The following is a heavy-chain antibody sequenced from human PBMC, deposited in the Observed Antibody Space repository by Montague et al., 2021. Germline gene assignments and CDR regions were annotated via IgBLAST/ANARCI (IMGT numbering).Heavy chain of an antibody. CDR2: ISSSSLYI. CDR3: ASLPYSSAWPYYFDH. Sequence: SLRLSCAASGFTFSSYTMNWVRQAPGKGLEWVSSISSSSLYIDYADSVKGRFTISRDNAKNSLYLQMNSLRAEDTAVYYCASLPYSSAWPYYFDHWGQGTLVTVSS. V-gene: IGHV3-21*01. CDR1: GFTFSSYT. J-gene: IGHJ4*02. D-gene: IGHD6-19*01.